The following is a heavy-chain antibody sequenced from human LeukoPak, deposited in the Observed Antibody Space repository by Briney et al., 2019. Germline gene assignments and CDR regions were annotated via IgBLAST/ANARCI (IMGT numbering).Heavy chain of an antibody. CDR3: ARGYNWGSPTRNFYYLDV. D-gene: IGHD7-27*01. Sequence: SETLSLTCTVSGGSISSYYWSWIRQPAGKGLEWSGRIYTSGSTNYNPSLKSRVTMSVDTSKNQFSLKLRSVTAADTAVYYCARGYNWGSPTRNFYYLDVWGKGTTVTVSS. J-gene: IGHJ6*03. CDR2: IYTSGST. CDR1: GGSISSYY. V-gene: IGHV4-4*07.